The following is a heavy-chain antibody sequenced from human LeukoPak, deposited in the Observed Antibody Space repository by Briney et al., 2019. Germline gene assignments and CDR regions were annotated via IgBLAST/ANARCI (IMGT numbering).Heavy chain of an antibody. CDR3: AGWHSSSWPQYHYYGMDV. Sequence: SETLSLTCTVSGGSISSGGYYWSWIRQHPGKGLEWIGYIYYSGSTNYNPSLKSRVTISVDTSKNQFSLKLSSVTAADTAVYYCAGWHSSSWPQYHYYGMDVWGQGTTVTVSS. D-gene: IGHD6-13*01. CDR1: GGSISSGGYY. J-gene: IGHJ6*02. CDR2: IYYSGST. V-gene: IGHV4-61*08.